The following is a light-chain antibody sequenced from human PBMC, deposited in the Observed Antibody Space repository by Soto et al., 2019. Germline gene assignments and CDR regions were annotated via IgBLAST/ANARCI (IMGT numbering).Light chain of an antibody. J-gene: IGKJ4*01. Sequence: EIQMTQSPSTLSASVGDRATITCRASQSINNWLAWYQQKPGKAPKLLIYKTSDLESGVPSRFSGSGSGSEFSLTISRLQPDDFATYYCQQYKSFSLTVGGGTRGEVK. CDR3: QQYKSFSLT. CDR2: KTS. V-gene: IGKV1-5*03. CDR1: QSINNW.